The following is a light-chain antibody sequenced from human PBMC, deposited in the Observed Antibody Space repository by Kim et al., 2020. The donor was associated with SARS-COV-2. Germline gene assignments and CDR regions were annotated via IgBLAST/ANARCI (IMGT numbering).Light chain of an antibody. V-gene: IGLV3-21*01. CDR3: QMWGTDTDHYV. J-gene: IGLJ1*01. CDR2: YER. CDR1: NSGGHR. Sequence: APGETARITCGGTNSGGHRVHWYRQRPGQAPVLVMYYERDRASGIAERYSGSEAASAATLTIRRVEAGDEADYYCQMWGTDTDHYVFGAGTRVTVL.